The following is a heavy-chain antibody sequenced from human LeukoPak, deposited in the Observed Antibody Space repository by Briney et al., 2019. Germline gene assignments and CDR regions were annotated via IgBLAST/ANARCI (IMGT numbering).Heavy chain of an antibody. Sequence: GGSLRLSCAASGFTFSNYWMTWVRQAPGKGLEWVANINQDGSVKYYVDSVKGRFTISRDSAKNSVYLHMDSPRVEDTAVYICARIGYSSSSFDYWGQGTLVTVSS. J-gene: IGHJ4*02. CDR3: ARIGYSSSSFDY. CDR1: GFTFSNYW. CDR2: INQDGSVK. D-gene: IGHD6-6*01. V-gene: IGHV3-7*01.